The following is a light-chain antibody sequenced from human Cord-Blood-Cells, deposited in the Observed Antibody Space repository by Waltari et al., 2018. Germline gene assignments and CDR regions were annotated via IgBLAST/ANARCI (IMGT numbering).Light chain of an antibody. CDR1: SSDVGGYTY. CDR2: DVS. CDR3: SSYTSSSSYV. V-gene: IGLV2-14*01. J-gene: IGLJ1*01. Sequence: QSALTQPASVSGSPGQSITISCTGTSSDVGGYTYVSWYQQHPGKAPKPMIYDVSKRPSGVSKRFAGSNAGNTASLTISGLQAEDEADYYCSSYTSSSSYVFGTGTKVTVL.